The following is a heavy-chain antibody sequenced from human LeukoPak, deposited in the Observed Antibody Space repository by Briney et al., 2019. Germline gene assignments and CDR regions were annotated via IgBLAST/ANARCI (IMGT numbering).Heavy chain of an antibody. J-gene: IGHJ5*02. V-gene: IGHV3-7*03. CDR1: GFSFSTYW. D-gene: IGHD3-3*01. CDR2: IKEDGSEK. Sequence: PGGSLRLSCVGSGFSFSTYWMSWVRQAPGKGLEWVANIKEDGSEKYYVDSVKGRFTISRDNSKNTLYLQMNSLRAEDTAVYYCANYYDINWFDPWGQGTLVTVSS. CDR3: ANYYDINWFDP.